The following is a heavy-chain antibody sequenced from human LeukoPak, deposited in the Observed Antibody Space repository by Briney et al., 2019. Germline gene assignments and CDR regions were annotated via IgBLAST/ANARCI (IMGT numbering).Heavy chain of an antibody. V-gene: IGHV1-2*02. J-gene: IGHJ2*01. CDR2: INPNSGGT. D-gene: IGHD4-23*01. CDR1: GYTFTGYY. Sequence: ASVKVSCKASGYTFTGYYMHWVRQAPGQGLEWMGWINPNSGGTNYAQKFQGRVTMTRDTSISTAYMEVSRLRSDDTAVYYCARVRVGGNSDWYFDLWGRGTLVTVSS. CDR3: ARVRVGGNSDWYFDL.